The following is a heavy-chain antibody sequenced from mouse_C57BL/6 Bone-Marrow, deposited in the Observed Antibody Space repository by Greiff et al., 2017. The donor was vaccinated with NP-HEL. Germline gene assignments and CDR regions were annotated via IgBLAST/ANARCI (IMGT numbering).Heavy chain of an antibody. CDR1: GSTFTDYY. Sequence: LVESGPELVKPGASVKISCKASGSTFTDYYINWVKQRPGQGLEWIGWIYPGSGTTKNNEKFKGKAPLTDDTSSSTAYMQLSSLTSEDSAVYFCARERDYGYFDYWGQGTTLTVSS. V-gene: IGHV1-84*01. CDR2: IYPGSGTT. CDR3: ARERDYGYFDY. J-gene: IGHJ2*01. D-gene: IGHD1-1*02.